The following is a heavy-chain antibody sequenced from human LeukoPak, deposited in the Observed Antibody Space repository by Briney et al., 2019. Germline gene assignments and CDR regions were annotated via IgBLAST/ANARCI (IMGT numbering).Heavy chain of an antibody. Sequence: ASVKVSCKVSGYTLTELSMHWVRQAPGKGLEWMGGFDPEDGETIYAQKFQGRVTVTEDTSTDTAYMELSSLRSEDTAVYYCATDAGDLWGQGTLVTVSS. J-gene: IGHJ4*02. CDR2: FDPEDGET. D-gene: IGHD7-27*01. CDR1: GYTLTELS. V-gene: IGHV1-24*01. CDR3: ATDAGDL.